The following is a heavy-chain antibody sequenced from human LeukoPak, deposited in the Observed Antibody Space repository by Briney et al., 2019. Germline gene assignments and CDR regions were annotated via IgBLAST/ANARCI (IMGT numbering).Heavy chain of an antibody. CDR3: ARRYYYDSSGLPLDY. Sequence: SETVSPTCAVYGGSFSGYYWSWIRQPPGKGLEWIGEINHSGSTNYNPSLKSRVTISVDTSKNQFSLKLSSVTAADTAVYYCARRYYYDSSGLPLDYWGQGTLVTVSS. CDR1: GGSFSGYY. V-gene: IGHV4-34*01. CDR2: INHSGST. J-gene: IGHJ4*02. D-gene: IGHD3-22*01.